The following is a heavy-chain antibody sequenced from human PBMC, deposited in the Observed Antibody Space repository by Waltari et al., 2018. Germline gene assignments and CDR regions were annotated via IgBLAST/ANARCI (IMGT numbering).Heavy chain of an antibody. CDR3: ARVALTGTNFDY. CDR2: MNPNRGNT. Sequence: QVQLVQSGAEVKKTGASVKVYCTASGYPFTCYDNNWVRQDTGQGLEWMGWMNPNRGNTGYEQKFQGRVTMTRNTSISTAYMELSSLRSEDTAVYYCARVALTGTNFDYWGQGTLVTVSS. D-gene: IGHD1-20*01. V-gene: IGHV1-8*02. CDR1: GYPFTCYD. J-gene: IGHJ4*02.